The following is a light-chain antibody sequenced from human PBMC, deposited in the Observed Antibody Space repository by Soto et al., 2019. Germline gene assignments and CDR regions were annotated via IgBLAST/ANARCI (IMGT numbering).Light chain of an antibody. CDR3: QSYDSSLSGYV. V-gene: IGLV1-40*01. CDR2: GNN. J-gene: IGLJ1*01. CDR1: SSNIGAGYD. Sequence: QSVLTQPPSVSGAPGQRVTISCTGSSSNIGAGYDVHWYQQVPGTAPKLLIYGNNNRPSGVPDRFSGSNSGTSASLAITGLTGEDEADYYCQSYDSSLSGYVFGTGTKVTVL.